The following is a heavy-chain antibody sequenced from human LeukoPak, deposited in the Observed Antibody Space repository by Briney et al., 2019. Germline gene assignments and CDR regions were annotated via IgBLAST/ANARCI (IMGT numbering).Heavy chain of an antibody. V-gene: IGHV3-53*01. J-gene: IGHJ4*02. CDR3: ARRAGAYSHPYDY. CDR1: GFTVSSNS. D-gene: IGHD4/OR15-4a*01. Sequence: GGSLRLSCTVSGFTVSSNSMSWVRQAPGKGLEWVSFIYSDNTHYSDSVKGRFTISRDNSKNTLYLQMNSLRTEDTAVYYCARRAGAYSHPYDYWGQGNMVTVSS. CDR2: IYSDNT.